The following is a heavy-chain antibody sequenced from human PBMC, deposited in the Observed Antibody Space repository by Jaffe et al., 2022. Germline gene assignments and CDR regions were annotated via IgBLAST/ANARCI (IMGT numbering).Heavy chain of an antibody. V-gene: IGHV4-59*01. CDR1: GGSISSYY. CDR2: IYYSGST. J-gene: IGHJ6*03. Sequence: QVQLQESGPGLVKPSETLSLTCTVSGGSISSYYWSWIRQPPGKGLEWIGYIYYSGSTNYNPSLKSRVTISVDTSKNQFSLKLSSVTAADTAVYYCARATYYYDSSGYYAVSYYYYMDVWGKGTTVTVSS. D-gene: IGHD3-22*01. CDR3: ARATYYYDSSGYYAVSYYYYMDV.